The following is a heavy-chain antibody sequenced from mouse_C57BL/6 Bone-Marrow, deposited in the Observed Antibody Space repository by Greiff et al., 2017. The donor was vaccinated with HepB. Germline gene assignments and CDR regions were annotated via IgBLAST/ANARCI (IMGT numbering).Heavy chain of an antibody. CDR3: ARDAPITTVVATPATSWYFDV. CDR2: SRNKANDYTT. Sequence: EVNVVESGGGLVQSGRSLRLSCATSGFTFSDFYMEWVRQAPGKGLEWIAASRNKANDYTTEYSASVKGRFIVSRDTSQSILYLQMNALRAEDTAIYYCARDAPITTVVATPATSWYFDVWGTGTTVTVSS. J-gene: IGHJ1*03. D-gene: IGHD1-1*01. CDR1: GFTFSDFY. V-gene: IGHV7-1*01.